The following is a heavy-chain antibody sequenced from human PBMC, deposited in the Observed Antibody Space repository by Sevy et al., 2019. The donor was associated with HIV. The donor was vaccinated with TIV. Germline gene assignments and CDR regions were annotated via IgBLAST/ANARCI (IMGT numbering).Heavy chain of an antibody. Sequence: GGSLRLSCAASGFTFNRYSMHWVRQAPGKGLEWVATISFDATNKHYPDSVKGRFIISRDNFQNSLFLQMDSLRPEDTAVYYCALERLSSDVAEYFQNWGQGTLVTVSS. CDR3: ALERLSSDVAEYFQN. CDR2: ISFDATNK. D-gene: IGHD1-1*01. V-gene: IGHV3-30-3*01. J-gene: IGHJ1*01. CDR1: GFTFNRYS.